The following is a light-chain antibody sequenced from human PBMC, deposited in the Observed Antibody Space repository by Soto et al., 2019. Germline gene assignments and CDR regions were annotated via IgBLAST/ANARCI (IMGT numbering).Light chain of an antibody. CDR2: GAS. CDR1: QSVSSSY. J-gene: IGKJ2*01. Sequence: EIVLTQSPCTLSLSPGERATLSYRASQSVSSSYLAWYQQKPGQAPRLLIYGASSRATGIPDRFSGSGSGTDFTLTVSGLEPEDFAVYYCQLYGSSMYTFGQGTKVDIK. V-gene: IGKV3-20*01. CDR3: QLYGSSMYT.